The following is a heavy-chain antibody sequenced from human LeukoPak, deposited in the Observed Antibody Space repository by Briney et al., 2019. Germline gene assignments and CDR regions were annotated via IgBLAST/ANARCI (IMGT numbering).Heavy chain of an antibody. CDR1: GFTFSSYS. D-gene: IGHD2-2*01. CDR2: ISSSSSYI. V-gene: IGHV3-21*01. CDR3: ARSKGIVVVPAAMSY. Sequence: PGGSPRLSCAASGFTFSSYSMNWVRQAPGKGLEWVSSISSSSSYIYYADSVKGRFTISRDNAKNSLYLQMNSLRAEDTAVYYCARSKGIVVVPAAMSYWGQGTLVTVSS. J-gene: IGHJ4*02.